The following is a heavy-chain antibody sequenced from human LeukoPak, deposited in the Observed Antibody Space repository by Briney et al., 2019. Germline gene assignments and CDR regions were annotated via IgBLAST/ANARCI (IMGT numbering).Heavy chain of an antibody. CDR1: GFTFSSYG. CDR3: AKDRSCTNDVCHGDFDY. CDR2: IRYDGSNK. V-gene: IGHV3-30*02. J-gene: IGHJ4*02. D-gene: IGHD2-8*01. Sequence: GGSLRLSCAASGFTFSSYGMHWVRQAPGKGLEWVAFIRYDGSNKYYADSAKGRFTISRDNSKNTVYLQMNSLRAEDTAVYYCAKDRSCTNDVCHGDFDYWGQGTLVTVSS.